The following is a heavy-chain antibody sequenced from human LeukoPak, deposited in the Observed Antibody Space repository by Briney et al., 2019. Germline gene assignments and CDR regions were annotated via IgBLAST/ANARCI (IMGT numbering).Heavy chain of an antibody. CDR1: GFTFSSYE. J-gene: IGHJ6*03. CDR3: ATSTSRGPYYYYMDV. V-gene: IGHV3-48*03. CDR2: ISSSGSTI. D-gene: IGHD2-2*01. Sequence: GGSLRLSCAASGFTFSSYEMNWVCQAPGKGLEWVSYISSSGSTIYYADSVKGRFTISRDNAKNSLYLQMNSLRAEDTAVYYCATSTSRGPYYYYMDVWGKGTTVTVSS.